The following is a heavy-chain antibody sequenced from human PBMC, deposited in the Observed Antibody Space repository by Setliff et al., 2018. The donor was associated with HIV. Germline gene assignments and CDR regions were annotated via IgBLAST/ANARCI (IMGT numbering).Heavy chain of an antibody. Sequence: ASVKVSCKASGYTFTSYDINWVRQATGQGLEWMGWMNPNSGNTGYAQKFQGRVTITRNTSISTAYMEPSSLRSEGTAVYYCARGVFLSGSGWYIVYYFDYWGQGTLVTVSS. J-gene: IGHJ4*02. V-gene: IGHV1-8*03. CDR2: MNPNSGNT. D-gene: IGHD6-19*01. CDR3: ARGVFLSGSGWYIVYYFDY. CDR1: GYTFTSYD.